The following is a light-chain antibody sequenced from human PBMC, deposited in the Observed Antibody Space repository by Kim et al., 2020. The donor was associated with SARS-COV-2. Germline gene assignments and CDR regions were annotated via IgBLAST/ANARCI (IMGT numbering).Light chain of an antibody. V-gene: IGKV1D-13*01. Sequence: AAVGDRVTITCRASQGVSNALVWYQQKAGKAPKLLIYDASSLESGVPSRFSGSGSGTDFTLTISSLQPEDFATYYCQQFIDYPLTFGPGTKVEIK. CDR1: QGVSNA. CDR3: QQFIDYPLT. J-gene: IGKJ1*01. CDR2: DAS.